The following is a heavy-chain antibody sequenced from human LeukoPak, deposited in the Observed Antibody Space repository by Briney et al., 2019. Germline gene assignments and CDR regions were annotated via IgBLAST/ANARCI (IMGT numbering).Heavy chain of an antibody. D-gene: IGHD7-27*01. V-gene: IGHV3-11*06. CDR3: ARGRTNWGSDY. J-gene: IGHJ4*02. CDR1: EFTFSDYY. CDR2: ISSGSTYT. Sequence: PGGSLRLTCAASEFTFSDYYMAWIRQAPGKGLEWVSYISSGSTYTNYADSVKGRFTISRDNARNSLYLQMNSLRADDTAVYYCARGRTNWGSDYWGQGTLVTVSS.